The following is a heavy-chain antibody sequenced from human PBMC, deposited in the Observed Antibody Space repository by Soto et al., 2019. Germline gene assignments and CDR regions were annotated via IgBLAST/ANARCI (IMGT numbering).Heavy chain of an antibody. CDR2: INHSGST. D-gene: IGHD2-2*01. J-gene: IGHJ5*02. V-gene: IGHV4-34*01. CDR1: GGSFSGYY. CDR3: ARGGSFYCSSTSCNHHSYNWFDP. Sequence: SETLSLTCAVYGGSFSGYYWSWIRQPPGKGLEWIGEINHSGSTNYNPSLKSRVTISVDTSKNQFSLKLSSVTAADTAVYYCARGGSFYCSSTSCNHHSYNWFDPWGQGTLVTVSS.